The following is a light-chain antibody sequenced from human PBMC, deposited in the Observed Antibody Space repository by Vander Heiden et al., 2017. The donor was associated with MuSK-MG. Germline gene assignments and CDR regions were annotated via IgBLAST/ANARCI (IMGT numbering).Light chain of an antibody. CDR3: SSYRSSTSNVV. J-gene: IGLJ2*01. Sequence: QSALPPPASVSGSPGQSITLSCPGTHTDVGGYNYVVWYQQHPGKDPKLMIYDVSNRPSGVADRFSGSKSGNTASLTISGLQADDEADYYCSSYRSSTSNVVFGGGTKVTVL. V-gene: IGLV2-14*03. CDR1: HTDVGGYNY. CDR2: DVS.